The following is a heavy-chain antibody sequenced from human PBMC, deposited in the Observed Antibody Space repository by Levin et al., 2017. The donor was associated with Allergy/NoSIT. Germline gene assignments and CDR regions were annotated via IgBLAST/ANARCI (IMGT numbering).Heavy chain of an antibody. D-gene: IGHD3-16*02. J-gene: IGHJ2*01. CDR2: ISYDGSNK. V-gene: IGHV3-30*18. CDR3: AKDYRAPLRDWYFDL. CDR1: GFTFSSYG. Sequence: GESLKISCAASGFTFSSYGMHWVRQAPGKGLEWVAVISYDGSNKYYADSVKGRFTISRDNSKNTLYLQMNSLRAEDTAVYYCAKDYRAPLRDWYFDLWGRGTLVTVSS.